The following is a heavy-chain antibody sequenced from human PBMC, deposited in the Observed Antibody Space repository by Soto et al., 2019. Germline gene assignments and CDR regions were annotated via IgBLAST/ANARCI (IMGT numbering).Heavy chain of an antibody. J-gene: IGHJ3*02. Sequence: EVQLVESGGGLVKPGGSLRLSCAASGFTFSSYSMNWVRQAPGKGLEWVSSISSSSSYIYYSDSVKGRFTISRDNAKHSLYLQMHSLRAEDTSLYYCARIKLGYDAFDIWGQGTRVTGSS. CDR3: ARIKLGYDAFDI. V-gene: IGHV3-21*01. D-gene: IGHD2-2*03. CDR2: ISSSSSYI. CDR1: GFTFSSYS.